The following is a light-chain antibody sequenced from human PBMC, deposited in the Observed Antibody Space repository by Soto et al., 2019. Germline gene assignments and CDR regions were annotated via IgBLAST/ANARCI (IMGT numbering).Light chain of an antibody. CDR1: QSLLYNNTYNY. Sequence: DIVMTQSPLTQPVTPGEPASIPCRSSQSLLYNNTYNYLDWYLQKPGQSPQLLIYLGSNRAPGVPDRFSGSGSGTDFTLKISRVEAEDAGTYYCMQALEGLTFGQGTRLEIK. V-gene: IGKV2-28*01. J-gene: IGKJ5*01. CDR2: LGS. CDR3: MQALEGLT.